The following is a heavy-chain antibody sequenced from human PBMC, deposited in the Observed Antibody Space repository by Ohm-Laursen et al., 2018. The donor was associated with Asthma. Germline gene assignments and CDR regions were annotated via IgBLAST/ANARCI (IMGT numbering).Heavy chain of an antibody. D-gene: IGHD2-21*01. CDR2: ISNDESST. Sequence: SLRLSCAAPGFPSSRYAIHWVRQAPGKGLEWVAAISNDESSTYHADSVKGRFTMSRDNSKNILYLQMNSLRAEDATLYYCAIYCGSLCSDHDFWGQGTLVTVSS. V-gene: IGHV3-30-3*01. CDR3: AIYCGSLCSDHDF. J-gene: IGHJ4*02. CDR1: GFPSSRYA.